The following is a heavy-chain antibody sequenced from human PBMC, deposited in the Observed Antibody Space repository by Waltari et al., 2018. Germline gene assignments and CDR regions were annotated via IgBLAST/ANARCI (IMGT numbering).Heavy chain of an antibody. V-gene: IGHV1-69-2*01. CDR1: GYTFTDYY. J-gene: IGHJ2*01. D-gene: IGHD1-26*01. CDR3: ARDSDSGSYQGYFDL. Sequence: EVQLVQSGAEVKKPGATVKISCKASGYTFTDYYMHWVQQAPGKGLEWMGRVDPEDGETIYAEKFQGRVTITRDTSASTAYMELSSLRSEDMAVYYCARDSDSGSYQGYFDLWGRGTLVTVSS. CDR2: VDPEDGET.